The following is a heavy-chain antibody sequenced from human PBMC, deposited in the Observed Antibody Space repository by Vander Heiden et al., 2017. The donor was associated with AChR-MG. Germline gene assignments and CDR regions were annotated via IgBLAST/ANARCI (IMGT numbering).Heavy chain of an antibody. CDR3: ARYRRSSSWYMGGWYYYYYGMDV. V-gene: IGHV2-70*01. CDR2: IDWDDDK. CDR1: GFSLSTSGMC. J-gene: IGHJ6*02. Sequence: QVTLRESGPALVKPTQTLTLTCTFSGFSLSTSGMCVSWIRQPPGKALEWLALIDWDDDKYYSTSLKTRLTISKDTSKNQVVLTMTNMDPVDTATYYCARYRRSSSWYMGGWYYYYYGMDVWGQGTTVTVSS. D-gene: IGHD6-13*01.